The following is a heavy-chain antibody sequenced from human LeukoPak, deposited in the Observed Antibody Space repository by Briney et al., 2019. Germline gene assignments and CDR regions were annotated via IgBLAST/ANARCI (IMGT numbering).Heavy chain of an antibody. CDR2: IWYDGTDK. D-gene: IGHD3-3*01. J-gene: IGHJ4*02. CDR3: ARDGYYTLASGYFDL. V-gene: IGHV3-33*01. CDR1: GFTFSSYG. Sequence: PGGSLRLSCATSGFTFSSYGMHWVRQAPGKGLEWVALIWYDGTDKDYADSVKGRFTISRDNSKNTVYLQMNSLGDEDTAVYYCARDGYYTLASGYFDLWGQGTLVTVSS.